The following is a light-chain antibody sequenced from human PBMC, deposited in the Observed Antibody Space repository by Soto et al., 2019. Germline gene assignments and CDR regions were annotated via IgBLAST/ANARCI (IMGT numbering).Light chain of an antibody. CDR2: EVS. CDR1: SSDVGGYNY. V-gene: IGLV2-14*01. Sequence: QSALAQPASVSGSPGPSITISCTGTSSDVGGYNYVSWYQQHPGKAPKLMIYEVSNRPSGVSNRFSGSKSGNTASLTISGLQAEDEVDYYCSSYTSSSTYGVGTGTKVTVL. J-gene: IGLJ1*01. CDR3: SSYTSSSTYG.